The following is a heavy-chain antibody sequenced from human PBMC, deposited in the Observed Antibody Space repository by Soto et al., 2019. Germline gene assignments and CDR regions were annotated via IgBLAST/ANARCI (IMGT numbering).Heavy chain of an antibody. J-gene: IGHJ6*02. D-gene: IGHD3-10*01. V-gene: IGHV1-58*01. CDR1: LFAFPGSA. CDR3: AAESAELDYGMDV. Sequence: SVQVYCHASLFAFPGSAFQLVRQARGQRLEWIGWIVVGSGNTNYAQKFQERVTITRDMSTSTAYMELSSLRSEDTAVYYCAAESAELDYGMDVWVQGTTVTVSS. CDR2: IVVGSGNT.